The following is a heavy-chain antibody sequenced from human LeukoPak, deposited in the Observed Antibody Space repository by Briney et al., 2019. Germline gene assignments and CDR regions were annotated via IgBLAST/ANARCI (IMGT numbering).Heavy chain of an antibody. CDR2: IYTSGST. D-gene: IGHD1-20*01. J-gene: IGHJ4*02. V-gene: IGHV4-61*02. CDR1: GGSISTDSYY. Sequence: SQTLSLTCTVSGGSISTDSYYWNWIRQPAGKGLEWIGRIYTSGSTNYNPSLKSRVTISLHTSKHQFSLKLSSVTAADTAVYYCARFSPITYGRSDYWGQGTLVTVSS. CDR3: ARFSPITYGRSDY.